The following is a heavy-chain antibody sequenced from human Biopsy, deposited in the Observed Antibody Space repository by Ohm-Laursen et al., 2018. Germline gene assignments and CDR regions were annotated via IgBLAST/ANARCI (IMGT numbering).Heavy chain of an antibody. CDR2: IFTSGTT. D-gene: IGHD3-10*01. J-gene: IGHJ4*02. Sequence: GTLSLTCAVSGGSINSYYWSWMRQPAGKGLERIGRIFTSGTTNYSPSLNNRVTMSVDTSKNQFSRRLTSLTAADTAVYYCARGGSGSFPFDYWGPGTLVTVSS. CDR1: GGSINSYY. V-gene: IGHV4-4*07. CDR3: ARGGSGSFPFDY.